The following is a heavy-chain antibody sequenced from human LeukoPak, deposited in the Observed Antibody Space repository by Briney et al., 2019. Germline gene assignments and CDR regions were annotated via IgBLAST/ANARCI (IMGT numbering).Heavy chain of an antibody. V-gene: IGHV3-11*04. CDR2: ISSSSSTI. CDR3: ARAAPYSSSFKYFQH. CDR1: GFTFSDYY. J-gene: IGHJ1*01. Sequence: GSLRLSCAASGFTFSDYYMSWIRQAPGKGLEWVSYISSSSSTIYYADSVKGRFTISRDNAKNSLYLQMNSLRDEDTAVYYCARAAPYSSSFKYFQHWGQGTLVTVSS. D-gene: IGHD6-13*01.